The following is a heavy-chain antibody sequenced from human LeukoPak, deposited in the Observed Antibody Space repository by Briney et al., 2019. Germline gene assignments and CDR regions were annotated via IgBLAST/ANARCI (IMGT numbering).Heavy chain of an antibody. Sequence: PGGSLRLSCAASGFTFSNYRMHWVRQAPGKGLVWVSRINSDGSITTYADYVRGRFTIFRDSAKNALYLQMNSLRVEDTAVYYCARDPTSSTGSDFDYWGQGTLVTVSS. CDR1: GFTFSNYR. J-gene: IGHJ4*02. CDR3: ARDPTSSTGSDFDY. V-gene: IGHV3-74*01. D-gene: IGHD1-26*01. CDR2: INSDGSIT.